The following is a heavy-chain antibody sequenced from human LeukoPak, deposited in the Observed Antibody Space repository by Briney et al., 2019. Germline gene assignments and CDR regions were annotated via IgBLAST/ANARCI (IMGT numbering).Heavy chain of an antibody. V-gene: IGHV3-21*01. CDR2: ISSSSSYI. CDR1: GFTFSTYD. J-gene: IGHJ4*02. D-gene: IGHD3-10*01. Sequence: GGSLRLSCAASGFTFSTYDMNWVRQAPGKGLEWVSSISSSSSYIYYADSVKGRFTISRDNAKNSLYLQMNSLRAEDTAVYYCARLWFGESGYWGQGTLVTVSS. CDR3: ARLWFGESGY.